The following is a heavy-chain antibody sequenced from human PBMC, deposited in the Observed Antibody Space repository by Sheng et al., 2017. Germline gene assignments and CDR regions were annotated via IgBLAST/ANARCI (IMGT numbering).Heavy chain of an antibody. CDR1: GFTFSDHY. J-gene: IGHJ6*02. D-gene: IGHD2-2*01. V-gene: IGHV3-72*01. CDR2: IRNKANSYIT. CDR3: ARGAGTSCSRTSCPNYVYGLDV. Sequence: EVQLVESGGGLVQPGGSLRLSCAASGFTFSDHYMDWVRQAPGKGLEWVGRIRNKANSYITEYAASVKGRFTISRDDSKNSLLLQMSSLRTEDTAVYYCARGAGTSCSRTSCPNYVYGLDVWGQGTTVTVSS.